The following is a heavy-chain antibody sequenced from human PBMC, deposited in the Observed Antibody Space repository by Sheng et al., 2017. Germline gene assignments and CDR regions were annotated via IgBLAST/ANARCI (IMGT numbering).Heavy chain of an antibody. J-gene: IGHJ4*02. V-gene: IGHV4-34*01. D-gene: IGHD2-2*01. CDR2: INHSGST. Sequence: QVQLQQWGAGLLKPSETLSLTCAVYGGSFSGYYWSWIRQPPGKGLEWIGEINHSGSTNYNPSLKSRVTISVDTSKNQFSLKLSSVTAADTAVYYCARGLIGSTRKVPARGFXYWAREPWSPSPQ. CDR3: ARGLIGSTRKVPARGFXY. CDR1: GGSFSGYY.